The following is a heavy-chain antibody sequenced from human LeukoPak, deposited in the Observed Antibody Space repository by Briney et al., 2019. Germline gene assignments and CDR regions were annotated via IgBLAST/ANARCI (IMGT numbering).Heavy chain of an antibody. CDR1: GFNFDDFT. CDR3: AKDYVGRGFDY. Sequence: GGSLRLSCSVSGFNFDDFTMHWVRQAPGSGLEWVASIGGDGGDADYADSVKGRFAISRDSAKNSLYLQMSSLRPADTAFYYCAKDYVGRGFDYWGQGTLVTVSS. CDR2: IGGDGGDA. J-gene: IGHJ4*02. D-gene: IGHD3-10*01. V-gene: IGHV3-9*01.